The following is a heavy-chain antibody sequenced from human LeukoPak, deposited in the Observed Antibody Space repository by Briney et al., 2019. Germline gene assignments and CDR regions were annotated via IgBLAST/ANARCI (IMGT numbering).Heavy chain of an antibody. J-gene: IGHJ4*02. D-gene: IGHD3-22*01. V-gene: IGHV1-2*06. CDR3: ARAYYYDSSGYYYGY. Sequence: ASVKVSCKASGYTFTSYYIHWVRQAPGQGLEWMGRINPNSGGTNYAQKFQGRVTMTRDTSISTAYMELSRLRSDDTAVYYCARAYYYDSSGYYYGYWGQGTLVTVSS. CDR1: GYTFTSYY. CDR2: INPNSGGT.